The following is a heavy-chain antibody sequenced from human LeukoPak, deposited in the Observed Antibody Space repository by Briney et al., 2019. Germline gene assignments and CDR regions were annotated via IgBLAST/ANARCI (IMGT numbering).Heavy chain of an antibody. CDR2: IYTSGST. CDR3: ARTFFPSGSYYDDYFDY. V-gene: IGHV4-4*07. CDR1: GGSISSYD. Sequence: PSETLSLTCTVSGGSISSYDWSWIRQPAGKGLEWIGRIYTSGSTNYNPSLKSRVTMSVDTSKNQFSLKLSSVTAADTAVYYCARTFFPSGSYYDDYFDYWGQGTLVTVSS. D-gene: IGHD1-26*01. J-gene: IGHJ4*02.